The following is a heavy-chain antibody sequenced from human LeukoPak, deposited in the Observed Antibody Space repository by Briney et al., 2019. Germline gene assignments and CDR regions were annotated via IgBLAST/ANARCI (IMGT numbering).Heavy chain of an antibody. D-gene: IGHD3-10*01. CDR3: ARGTMVRGGGEHFDY. Sequence: GGSLRLSCAASGFTFSSYGMHWVRQAPGKGLEWVAVISYDGSNKYYADSVKGRFTISRDNSKNTLYLQMNSLRAEDTAVYYCARGTMVRGGGEHFDYWGQGTLVTVSS. CDR1: GFTFSSYG. CDR2: ISYDGSNK. V-gene: IGHV3-30*03. J-gene: IGHJ4*02.